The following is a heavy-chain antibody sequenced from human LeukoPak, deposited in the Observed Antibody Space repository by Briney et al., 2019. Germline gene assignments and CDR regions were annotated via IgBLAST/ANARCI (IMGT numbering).Heavy chain of an antibody. D-gene: IGHD1-26*01. J-gene: IGHJ4*02. CDR1: GFSFSNYW. Sequence: PGGSLRLSCAASGFSFSNYWMSWVRQAPGKGLEWVANIKQDGSEKYYVDSVKGRFTISRDNAKNSLYLQMNSLRAEDTAVYHCAKNHGSYCVFDYWGQGTLVTVSS. CDR3: AKNHGSYCVFDY. V-gene: IGHV3-7*01. CDR2: IKQDGSEK.